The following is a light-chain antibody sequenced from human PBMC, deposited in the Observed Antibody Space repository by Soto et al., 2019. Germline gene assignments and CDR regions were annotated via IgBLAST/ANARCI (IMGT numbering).Light chain of an antibody. CDR3: SSYTDSNPSYV. Sequence: QSALTQPPSGSGSPGQSVTISCTGTSSDVGGYNYVSWYQQHPGKAPKLMIYEVTIRPSGVPDRFSGSKSGNTASLTVSGLQAEDEADYYCSSYTDSNPSYVFGTGTKLTVL. J-gene: IGLJ1*01. CDR2: EVT. V-gene: IGLV2-8*01. CDR1: SSDVGGYNY.